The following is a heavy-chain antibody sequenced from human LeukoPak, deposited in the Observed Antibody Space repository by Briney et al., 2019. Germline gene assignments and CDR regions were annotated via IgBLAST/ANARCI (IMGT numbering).Heavy chain of an antibody. CDR3: ARDRAMIVVTDAFDI. CDR2: ISSSSSTI. CDR1: GFTFSSYS. D-gene: IGHD3-22*01. J-gene: IGHJ3*02. Sequence: PGGSLRLSCAASGFTFSSYSMNWVRQAPGKGLEWVSYISSSSSTIYYADSVKGRFTISRDNAKNSLYLQMNSLRAEDTAVYYCARDRAMIVVTDAFDIWGQGTMVTVSS. V-gene: IGHV3-48*04.